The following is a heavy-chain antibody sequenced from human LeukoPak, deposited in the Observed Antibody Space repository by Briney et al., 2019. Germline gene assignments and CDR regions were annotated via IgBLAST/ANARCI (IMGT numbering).Heavy chain of an antibody. CDR3: AREGYYYDSSGYSALAFDI. CDR2: ISGSGGST. CDR1: GFTFSSYA. V-gene: IGHV3-23*01. J-gene: IGHJ3*02. D-gene: IGHD3-22*01. Sequence: GGSLRLSCAASGFTFSSYAMSWVRQAPGKGLEWVSAISGSGGSTYYADSVKGRFTISRDNAKNSLYLQMNSLRAEDTAVYYCAREGYYYDSSGYSALAFDIWGQGTMVTVSS.